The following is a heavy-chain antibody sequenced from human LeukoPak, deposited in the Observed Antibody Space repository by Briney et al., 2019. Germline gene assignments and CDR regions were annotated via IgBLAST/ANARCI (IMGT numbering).Heavy chain of an antibody. CDR3: ARYDVWGTYRAFDY. V-gene: IGHV4-38-2*02. CDR1: GYSISSDYY. Sequence: SETLSLTCSVSGYSISSDYYWGCIRQPPGKGLEWIGFIYYSGSTYYNPSLKSRVTISVDTSKNQFSLKLSSVTAADTAMYYCARYDVWGTYRAFDYWGHGTLVTVSS. D-gene: IGHD3-16*02. J-gene: IGHJ4*01. CDR2: IYYSGST.